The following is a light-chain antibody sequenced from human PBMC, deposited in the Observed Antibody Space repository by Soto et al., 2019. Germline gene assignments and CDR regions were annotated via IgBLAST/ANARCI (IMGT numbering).Light chain of an antibody. CDR1: QSISRC. CDR3: QHSYSTPWT. Sequence: DIQMTQSPSTLSAYVGDRVTITCRASQSISRCLNWYQQKPGKAPKLLIYAASSLQSGVPSRFSGSGSGTDFTLTISSLQPEDFATYYCQHSYSTPWTFGQGAKADIK. CDR2: AAS. J-gene: IGKJ1*01. V-gene: IGKV1-39*01.